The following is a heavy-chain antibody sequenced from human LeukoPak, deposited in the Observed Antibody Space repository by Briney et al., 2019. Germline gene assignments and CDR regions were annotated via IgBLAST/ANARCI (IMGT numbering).Heavy chain of an antibody. Sequence: PSETLSLTCAASGGSISSSNWWSWVRQPPGKGLEWIGEIYHSGSTNYYPSLKSRVTISVDKSKNQFSLKLSSVTAADTAVYYCERVSSQKTFDYWGQGTLVTVSS. J-gene: IGHJ4*02. CDR1: GGSISSSNW. V-gene: IGHV4-4*02. D-gene: IGHD6-13*01. CDR3: ERVSSQKTFDY. CDR2: IYHSGST.